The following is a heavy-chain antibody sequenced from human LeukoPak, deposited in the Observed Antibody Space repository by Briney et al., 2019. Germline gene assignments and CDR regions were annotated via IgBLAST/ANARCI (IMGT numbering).Heavy chain of an antibody. J-gene: IGHJ4*02. D-gene: IGHD3-22*01. CDR1: GYTFTGCY. CDR3: ASFDSSGYYYYFDY. V-gene: IGHV1-2*02. Sequence: ASVKVSCKASGYTFTGCYMHWVRQAPGQGLEWMGWINPNSGGTNYAQKFQGRVTMTRDTSISTAYMELSRLRSDDTAVYYCASFDSSGYYYYFDYWGQGTLVTVSS. CDR2: INPNSGGT.